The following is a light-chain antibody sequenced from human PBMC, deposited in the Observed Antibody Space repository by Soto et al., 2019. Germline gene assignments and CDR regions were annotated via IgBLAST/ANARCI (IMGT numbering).Light chain of an antibody. CDR3: SSYTSRDTLV. V-gene: IGLV2-14*03. J-gene: IGLJ3*02. CDR1: SSDVGGYDH. Sequence: QSALTQPASVSGSPGQSITISCTGTSSDVGGYDHVSWYQQHPGKAPKLMIYDVSNPPSGVSNRFSGSKSGNTASLAVSGLQAEDEADYYCSSYTSRDTLVFGGGTKLAVL. CDR2: DVS.